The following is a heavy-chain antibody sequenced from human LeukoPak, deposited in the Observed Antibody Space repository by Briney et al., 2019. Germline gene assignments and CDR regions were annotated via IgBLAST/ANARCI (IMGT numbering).Heavy chain of an antibody. D-gene: IGHD1-1*01. CDR1: GGSISSYY. CDR2: INYSGST. Sequence: PSETLSLTCTVSGGSISSYYWSWIRQPPGKGLEWVEYINYSGSTNYNPSLKSRVTISADTSKNQVSLKLSSVTAADTAVYYCARKRKGSPQIAFDIWGQGTMVTVSS. J-gene: IGHJ3*02. CDR3: ARKRKGSPQIAFDI. V-gene: IGHV4-59*01.